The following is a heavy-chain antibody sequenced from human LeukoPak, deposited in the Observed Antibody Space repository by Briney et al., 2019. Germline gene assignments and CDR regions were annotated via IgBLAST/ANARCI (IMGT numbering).Heavy chain of an antibody. V-gene: IGHV4-31*03. Sequence: SETLSLTCTVSGGSISSGGYYWSWIRQHPGKGLEWIGYIYYSGSTYYNPSLKSRVTISVDTSKNQFSLKPSSVTAADTAVYYCARDYPPGIDDYGMDVWGQGTTVTVSS. CDR3: ARDYPPGIDDYGMDV. CDR1: GGSISSGGYY. J-gene: IGHJ6*02. CDR2: IYYSGST. D-gene: IGHD2-15*01.